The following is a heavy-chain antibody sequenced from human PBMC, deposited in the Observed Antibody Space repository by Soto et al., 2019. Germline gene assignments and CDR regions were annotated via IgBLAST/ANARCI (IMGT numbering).Heavy chain of an antibody. D-gene: IGHD1-26*01. J-gene: IGHJ2*01. CDR2: INAGSGNT. CDR1: GYTFTSYA. Sequence: QVQLVQSGAEVKKPGASVKGSCKASGYTFTSYAMHWVRQAPGQRLEWMGWINAGSGNTKYSQKFQGRDTITRDTSESTGYMGLSSLRSEDTAVYYCARGGSLYWYFDLWGRGTLVTVSS. CDR3: ARGGSLYWYFDL. V-gene: IGHV1-3*01.